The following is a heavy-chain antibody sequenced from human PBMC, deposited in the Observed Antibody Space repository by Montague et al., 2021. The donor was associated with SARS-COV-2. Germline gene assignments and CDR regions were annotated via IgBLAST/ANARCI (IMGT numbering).Heavy chain of an antibody. D-gene: IGHD2-15*01. CDR3: ARDRGRAFCEDARCYSENWFDP. V-gene: IGHV4-59*01. Sequence: SETLSLTCSVSGDSISNYYWTWIRQPPGEGLEWIGYIYHTGSTKYNPSLKSRVTMSIDTSKNQFSLILTSVTAADTAVYYCARDRGRAFCEDARCYSENWFDPWGQGTLVTVSS. CDR1: GDSISNYY. CDR2: IYHTGST. J-gene: IGHJ5*02.